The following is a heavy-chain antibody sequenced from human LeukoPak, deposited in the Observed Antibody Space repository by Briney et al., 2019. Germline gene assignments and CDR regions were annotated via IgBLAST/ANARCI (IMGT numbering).Heavy chain of an antibody. D-gene: IGHD5-24*01. V-gene: IGHV4-59*01. CDR3: ARERRDGYKVYFDY. CDR1: GGSISNYY. CDR2: VYYSGST. Sequence: SETLSLTCTVSGGSISNYYWSWIRQPPGKGLEWIGYVYYSGSTNYNPSLKSRVTISVDTSKNQFSLRLSSVTAADTAVYYCARERRDGYKVYFDYWGQGALVTVSS. J-gene: IGHJ4*02.